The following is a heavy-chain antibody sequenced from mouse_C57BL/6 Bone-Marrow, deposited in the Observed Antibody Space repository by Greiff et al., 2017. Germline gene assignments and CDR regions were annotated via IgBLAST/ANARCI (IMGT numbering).Heavy chain of an antibody. Sequence: VQLQQSGAELVKPGASVKLSCTASGFNIKDYYMHWVKQRTEQGLEWIGRIDPEDGETKYAPKFQGKATITADTSSNTAYMQLSSLTSEDTAVYYCASPLYDGYYSYAMDYWGQGTSVTVSS. D-gene: IGHD2-3*01. V-gene: IGHV14-2*01. J-gene: IGHJ4*01. CDR2: IDPEDGET. CDR1: GFNIKDYY. CDR3: ASPLYDGYYSYAMDY.